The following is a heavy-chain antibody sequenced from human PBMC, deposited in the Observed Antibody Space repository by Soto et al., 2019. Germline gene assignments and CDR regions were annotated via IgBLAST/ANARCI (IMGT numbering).Heavy chain of an antibody. CDR3: ARGRYCLTGRCFPNWFDS. J-gene: IGHJ5*01. CDR2: IYKSATT. CDR1: GDSISNLDYF. Sequence: SETLSLTCSVSGDSISNLDYFWAWIRQPPGQALEYIGYIYKSATTYYNPSFESRVASSVDTSKSQFSLNVTSVPAADTAVYFCARGRYCLTGRCFPNWFDSWGQGALVTVSS. V-gene: IGHV4-30-4*01. D-gene: IGHD7-27*01.